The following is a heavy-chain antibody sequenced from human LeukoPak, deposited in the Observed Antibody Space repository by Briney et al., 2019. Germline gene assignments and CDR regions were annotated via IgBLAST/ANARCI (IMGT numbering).Heavy chain of an antibody. CDR2: INHSGST. J-gene: IGHJ4*02. V-gene: IGHV4-34*01. CDR1: GGSFSGYY. Sequence: SETLSLTCAVYGGSFSGYYWSWIRQPPGKGLEWIGEINHSGSTNYNPSLKSRVTISVDTSKNQFSLKLSSVTAADTAIYYCARENPSGYYNRPIDYWGQGTLVTVSS. CDR3: ARENPSGYYNRPIDY. D-gene: IGHD3-22*01.